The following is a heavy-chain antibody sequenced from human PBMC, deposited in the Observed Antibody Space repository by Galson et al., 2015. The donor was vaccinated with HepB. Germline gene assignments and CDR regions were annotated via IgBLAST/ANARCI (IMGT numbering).Heavy chain of an antibody. CDR2: IYSGGST. D-gene: IGHD6-19*01. Sequence: SLRLSCAASGFTVSSNYMSWVRQAPGKGLEWVSVIYSGGSTYYADSVKGRFTISRHNSKNTLYLQMNSLRAEDTAVYYCASLSIAVAGTRDYWGQGTLVTVSS. J-gene: IGHJ4*02. CDR1: GFTVSSNY. CDR3: ASLSIAVAGTRDY. V-gene: IGHV3-53*04.